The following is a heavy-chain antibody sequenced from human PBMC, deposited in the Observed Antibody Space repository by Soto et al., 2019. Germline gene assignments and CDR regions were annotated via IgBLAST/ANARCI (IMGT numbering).Heavy chain of an antibody. CDR2: ISAYNGNT. V-gene: IGHV1-18*01. CDR3: ARVSPSSRAAEP. Sequence: ASVKVSCKASGYTFTSYGIIWVRQVPGQGLEWMGWISAYNGNTNYAQSLQGRVTMTTDTSTTTAYMELRSLKSDDTAVYYCARVSPSSRAAEPWGQGTLVTVS. D-gene: IGHD6-13*01. J-gene: IGHJ4*02. CDR1: GYTFTSYG.